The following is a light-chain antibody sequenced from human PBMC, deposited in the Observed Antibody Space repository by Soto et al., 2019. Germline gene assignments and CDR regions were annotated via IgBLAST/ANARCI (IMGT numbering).Light chain of an antibody. J-gene: IGLJ1*01. CDR1: SSDVGAYNY. V-gene: IGLV2-14*03. CDR2: EVT. Sequence: QSVLTQPASVSGSPGQSITISCTGTSSDVGAYNYVSWYQQHPGKAPKLMIYEVTDRPSGVSNRFSGSKSGNTASLTISGLQAEDEADYYCSSYTISSTRVFGTGTKLTVL. CDR3: SSYTISSTRV.